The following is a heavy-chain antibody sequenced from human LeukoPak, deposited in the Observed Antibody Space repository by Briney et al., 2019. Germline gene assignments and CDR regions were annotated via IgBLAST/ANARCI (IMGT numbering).Heavy chain of an antibody. CDR2: INPSGGST. CDR3: ARADSSSWWDFDY. CDR1: GHTFTRYY. V-gene: IGHV1-46*01. J-gene: IGHJ4*02. D-gene: IGHD6-13*01. Sequence: ASVKVSCKASGHTFTRYYMHWVRQAPGQGLEWMGIINPSGGSTSYAQKFQGRVTMTRDTSTSTVYMELSSLRSEDTAVYHCARADSSSWWDFDYWGQGTLVTVSS.